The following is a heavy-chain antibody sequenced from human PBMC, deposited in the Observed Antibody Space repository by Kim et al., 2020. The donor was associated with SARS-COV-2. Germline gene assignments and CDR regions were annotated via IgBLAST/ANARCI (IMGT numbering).Heavy chain of an antibody. Sequence: GGSLRLSCAASGFIFSSYGMHWVRQAPGKGLEWVAVISDGGNNKNYGDSVKGRFTISRDNSKNTVYMEMNSLRIEDAAVYYCARGNSGYWYPYLHSWGQGTLVTVSS. CDR2: ISDGGNNK. J-gene: IGHJ4*02. D-gene: IGHD3-22*01. CDR1: GFIFSSYG. V-gene: IGHV3-33*05. CDR3: ARGNSGYWYPYLHS.